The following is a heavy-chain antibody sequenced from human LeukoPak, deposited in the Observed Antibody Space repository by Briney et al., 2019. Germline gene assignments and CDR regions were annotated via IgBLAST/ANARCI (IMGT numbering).Heavy chain of an antibody. CDR3: ARDFESGAMVTRRHGFLGY. CDR2: ISSSGSTI. J-gene: IGHJ4*02. V-gene: IGHV3-11*04. D-gene: IGHD5-18*01. Sequence: GGSLRLSCAASGFTFSDYYMSWIRQAPGKGLEWVSYISSSGSTIYYADSVKGRFTISRDNAKNSLYLQMNSLRAEDTAVYYCARDFESGAMVTRRHGFLGYWGQGTLVTVSS. CDR1: GFTFSDYY.